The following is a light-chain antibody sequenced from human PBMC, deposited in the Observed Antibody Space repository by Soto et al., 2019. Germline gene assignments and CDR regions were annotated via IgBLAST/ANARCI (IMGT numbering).Light chain of an antibody. CDR2: DAS. CDR1: QSVSSS. J-gene: IGKJ1*01. Sequence: DIVVTQSPSTLSASAGDRATLTCRASQSVSSSLAWYQQRPGKAPKLLIYDASTMDTGVPARFSGSGSGTEFTLTISSLQPDDFAAYYCQQYNSYWQTFGQGTKVDIK. V-gene: IGKV1-5*01. CDR3: QQYNSYWQT.